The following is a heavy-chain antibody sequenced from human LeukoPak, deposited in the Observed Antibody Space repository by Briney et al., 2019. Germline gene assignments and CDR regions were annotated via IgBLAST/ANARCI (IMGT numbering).Heavy chain of an antibody. Sequence: SVKVSCKASGGTFSSYAISWVRQAPGQGLEWMGRIIPILGIANYAQKFQGRVTITADKSTSTAYMELSSPRSEDTAVYYCARDGDYGDYSWFDPWGQGTLVTVSS. D-gene: IGHD4-17*01. CDR1: GGTFSSYA. V-gene: IGHV1-69*04. J-gene: IGHJ5*02. CDR3: ARDGDYGDYSWFDP. CDR2: IIPILGIA.